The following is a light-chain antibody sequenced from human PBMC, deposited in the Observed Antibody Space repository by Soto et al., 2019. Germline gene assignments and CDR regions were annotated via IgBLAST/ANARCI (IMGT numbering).Light chain of an antibody. V-gene: IGKV3-15*01. CDR1: QSVSSN. CDR3: QQYGSSLP. CDR2: GAS. J-gene: IGKJ1*01. Sequence: IVMAQSAATLSVAAGERATHPGRASQSVSSNLAWYQQKPGQAPRLLIYGASTRATGIPARFSGSGSGTDFTLTISRLEPEDFAVYYCQQYGSSLPFGQGTNADIK.